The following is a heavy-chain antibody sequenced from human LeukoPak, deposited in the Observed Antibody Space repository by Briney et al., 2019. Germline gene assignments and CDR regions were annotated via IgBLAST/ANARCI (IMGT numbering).Heavy chain of an antibody. CDR1: GGSISSYY. CDR2: IHYSGST. V-gene: IGHV4-59*08. CDR3: ARGMRGSGVPFYYYCGMDV. J-gene: IGHJ6*02. Sequence: SETLSLTCTVSGGSISSYYWSWIRQPPGKGLEWIGYIHYSGSTNYNPSLRSRVTISVDTSKNQFSLKLSSVTAADTAVYYCARGMRGSGVPFYYYCGMDVWGQGTTVTASS. D-gene: IGHD3-10*01.